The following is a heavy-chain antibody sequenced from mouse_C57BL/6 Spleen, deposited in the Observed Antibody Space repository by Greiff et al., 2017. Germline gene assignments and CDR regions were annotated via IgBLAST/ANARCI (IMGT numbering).Heavy chain of an antibody. J-gene: IGHJ1*03. CDR2: ISYDGST. V-gene: IGHV3-6*01. CDR3: ASSGTPRYFEV. CDR1: GYSITSGYF. Sequence: EVKLQESGPGLVKPSQSLSLSCSATGYSITSGYFWNWIRQLPGNILEWMGYISYDGSTNYNPSLKNRISITRAKSKNPFFLKLSTVTTEDTATYYGASSGTPRYFEVWGTGTTVTVSS. D-gene: IGHD1-1*01.